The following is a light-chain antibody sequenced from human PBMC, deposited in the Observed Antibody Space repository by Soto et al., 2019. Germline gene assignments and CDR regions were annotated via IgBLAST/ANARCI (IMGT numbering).Light chain of an antibody. J-gene: IGLJ7*01. Sequence: QSVLTQPPSVSAAPGQKVTISCSGSSSNIGNNSVSWYQQLPGTAPKLLIYENNKRPSGIPDRFSGSKSGTSATLGITGLQTGDEADYYCGTWDSSLSAAVFGGGTQLTVL. CDR1: SSNIGNNS. CDR2: ENN. CDR3: GTWDSSLSAAV. V-gene: IGLV1-51*02.